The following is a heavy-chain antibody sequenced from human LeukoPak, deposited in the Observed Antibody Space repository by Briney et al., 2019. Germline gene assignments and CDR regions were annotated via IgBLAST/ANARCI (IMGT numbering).Heavy chain of an antibody. J-gene: IGHJ6*02. V-gene: IGHV1-8*01. CDR1: GYTFTSYD. CDR3: ARCCQFDSGSYYSSRYYYSYYGMDV. CDR2: MNPNSGNT. Sequence: GASVKVSCKASGYTFTSYDIHWVRQAAGQGLDWMGWMNPNSGNTGYAQKFQGRVTMTRDTSISTAYMELSSLTSEDTAVYYCARCCQFDSGSYYSSRYYYSYYGMDVWGQGSTVTVSS. D-gene: IGHD3-10*01.